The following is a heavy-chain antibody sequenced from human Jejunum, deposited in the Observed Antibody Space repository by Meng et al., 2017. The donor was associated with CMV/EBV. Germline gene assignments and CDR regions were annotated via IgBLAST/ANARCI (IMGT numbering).Heavy chain of an antibody. J-gene: IGHJ4*02. V-gene: IGHV1-2*06. CDR3: ARDLSGYYSFVDY. CDR1: GYTFTSYD. D-gene: IGHD3-22*01. Sequence: QGQLVQSGAEVKKPGASVTVSCKASGYTFTSYDINWVRQGTGQGLEWMGRINPNNGGANYAQQFQGGVTMTTDTSISTAYMELSRLRSDDTAVYYCARDLSGYYSFVDYWGQGTLVTVSS. CDR2: INPNNGGA.